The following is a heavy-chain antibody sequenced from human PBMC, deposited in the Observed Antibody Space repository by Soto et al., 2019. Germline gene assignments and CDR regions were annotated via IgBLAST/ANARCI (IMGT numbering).Heavy chain of an antibody. V-gene: IGHV2-5*02. CDR1: GFSLSTSGVG. Sequence: QITLKESGPTLVKPTQTLTLTCTFSGFSLSTSGVGVGWIRQPPGKALEWLALIYWDDDKRYSPSLKSRLTTXKXTSKNQVALTMTNMYPVDTATYYCAHVYGGYDNFDYWGQGTLVTVSS. CDR2: IYWDDDK. CDR3: AHVYGGYDNFDY. D-gene: IGHD5-12*01. J-gene: IGHJ4*02.